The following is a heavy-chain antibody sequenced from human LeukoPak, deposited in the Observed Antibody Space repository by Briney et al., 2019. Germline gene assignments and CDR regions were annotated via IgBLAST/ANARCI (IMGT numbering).Heavy chain of an antibody. J-gene: IGHJ6*02. CDR3: ARIAVVAQKDYYGMDV. D-gene: IGHD3-22*01. Sequence: PSETLSLTCTVSGGSISSYYWSWIRQPPGKALEWIGYIYYSGSTNYNPSLKSRVTISVDTSKNQFSLKLSSVTAADTAVYYCARIAVVAQKDYYGMDVWGQGTTVTVSS. V-gene: IGHV4-59*01. CDR2: IYYSGST. CDR1: GGSISSYY.